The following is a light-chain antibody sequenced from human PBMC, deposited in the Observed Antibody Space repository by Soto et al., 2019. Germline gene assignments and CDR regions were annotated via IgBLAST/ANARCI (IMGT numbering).Light chain of an antibody. CDR2: GAS. CDR1: QSVSSTY. CDR3: QQYRPSPAIS. V-gene: IGKV3-20*01. J-gene: IGKJ5*01. Sequence: EIVLTQSPGTLSLSPGERATLSCRASQSVSSTYLAWYQQKPGQAPRLLIHGASSRATGIPDRFSGSGSGTDFTLTISRLEPEDSALYFCQQYRPSPAISFGQGTRLEIK.